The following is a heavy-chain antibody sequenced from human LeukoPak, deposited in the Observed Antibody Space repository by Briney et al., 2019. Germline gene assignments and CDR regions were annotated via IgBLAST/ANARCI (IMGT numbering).Heavy chain of an antibody. D-gene: IGHD2-21*02. CDR1: GGSISSSSYY. V-gene: IGHV4-39*07. J-gene: IGHJ3*02. CDR2: IYYSGST. Sequence: PSETLSLTCTVSGGSISSSSYYWGWIRQPPGKGLEWIGSIYYSGSTYYNPSLKSRVTISVDTSKNQFSLKLSSVTAADTAVYYCARAPGGDPAFDIWGQGTMVTVSS. CDR3: ARAPGGDPAFDI.